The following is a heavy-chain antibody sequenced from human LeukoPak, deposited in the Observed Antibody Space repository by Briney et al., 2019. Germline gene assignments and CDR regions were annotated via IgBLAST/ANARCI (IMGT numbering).Heavy chain of an antibody. Sequence: SETLSLTCTVSGGSISSYYWSWIRQPPGKGLEWIGYIYYSGSSNCNPSLKSRVTISVDTSKNQFSLKLSSVTAADTAVYYCARGRYSYGSYVDYWGQGTLVTVSS. CDR3: ARGRYSYGSYVDY. D-gene: IGHD5-18*01. CDR1: GGSISSYY. CDR2: IYYSGSS. J-gene: IGHJ4*02. V-gene: IGHV4-59*01.